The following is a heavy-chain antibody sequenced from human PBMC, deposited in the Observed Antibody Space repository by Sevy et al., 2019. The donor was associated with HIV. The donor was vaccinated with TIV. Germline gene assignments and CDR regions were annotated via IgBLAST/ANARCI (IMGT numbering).Heavy chain of an antibody. J-gene: IGHJ6*02. V-gene: IGHV3-13*01. Sequence: GGSLRLSCAASGFTFSKYDMHWVRQVSGKSLEWVSGIGYAGDIYYLDSVNGRFTISRENAKNSLYLEMNSLRAGDTALYYCARGGPEGYYYYGLDVWGQGTTVTVSS. D-gene: IGHD5-12*01. CDR2: IGYAGDI. CDR1: GFTFSKYD. CDR3: ARGGPEGYYYYGLDV.